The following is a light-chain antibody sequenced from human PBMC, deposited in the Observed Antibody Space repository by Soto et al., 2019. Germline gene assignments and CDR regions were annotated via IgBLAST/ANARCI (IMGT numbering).Light chain of an antibody. CDR2: GAS. V-gene: IGKV3-20*01. Sequence: IVLTQFPATLSLTPGERATLSCRASQSVSSSYLAWYQQKPGQAPRLLIYGASSRATGIPDRFSGSGSGTDFTLTISRLEPEDFAVYYCQQYGSSPRTFGQRTKVDI. J-gene: IGKJ1*01. CDR3: QQYGSSPRT. CDR1: QSVSSSY.